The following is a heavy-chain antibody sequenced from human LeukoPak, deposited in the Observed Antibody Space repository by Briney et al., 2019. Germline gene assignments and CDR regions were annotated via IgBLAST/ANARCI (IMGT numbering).Heavy chain of an antibody. D-gene: IGHD1-1*01. CDR3: ARAGDVGTTDY. CDR1: GFTFGIYW. Sequence: PGGSLRLSCAASGFTFGIYWMSWVRQAPGKGLEWVANINQDGREKYYVDPVEGRFTISRDNAKNSLYLQMNSLRVEDTAVYYCARAGDVGTTDYWGQGTLVTVSS. J-gene: IGHJ4*02. CDR2: INQDGREK. V-gene: IGHV3-7*01.